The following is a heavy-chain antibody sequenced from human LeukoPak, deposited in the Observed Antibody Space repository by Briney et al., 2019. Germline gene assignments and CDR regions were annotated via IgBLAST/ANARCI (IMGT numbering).Heavy chain of an antibody. Sequence: GGSLRLSCAASGFSFSSYEMNWVRQAPGKGLEWVSYISSSGSTIYYADSVKGRFTISRDNAKNSLYLQMNSLRAEDTAVYYCAREDGRVTMVRGVPIWGQGTLVTVSS. J-gene: IGHJ4*02. CDR3: AREDGRVTMVRGVPI. D-gene: IGHD3-10*01. V-gene: IGHV3-48*03. CDR1: GFSFSSYE. CDR2: ISSSGSTI.